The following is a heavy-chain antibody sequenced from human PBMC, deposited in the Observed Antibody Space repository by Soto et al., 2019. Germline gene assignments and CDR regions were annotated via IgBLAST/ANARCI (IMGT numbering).Heavy chain of an antibody. CDR2: IYYSGTT. CDR1: GYSISSSNW. V-gene: IGHV4-28*01. Sequence: PSPTLSLTCAVSGYSISSSNWWGWIRQPPGKGLEWIGYIYYSGTTYYNPSLKSRVTMSVDTSKTQFSLKLTSVTAVDTAVYYCARREIQGPIDYWGQGTLVTVSS. CDR3: ARREIQGPIDY. D-gene: IGHD1-26*01. J-gene: IGHJ4*02.